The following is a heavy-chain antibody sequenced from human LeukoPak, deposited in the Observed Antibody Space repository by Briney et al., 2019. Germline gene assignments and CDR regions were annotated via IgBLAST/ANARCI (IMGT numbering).Heavy chain of an antibody. CDR1: GFTFSSHW. CDR3: ARDLSGIAGYTYGRGIDY. V-gene: IGHV3-7*01. Sequence: GGSLRLSCEGSGFTFSSHWMSWVRQAPGKGLEWVANIKKDGSEKYYVDAVKGRFTISRDNAKTSLYLQMNSLRAEDTAVYYCARDLSGIAGYTYGRGIDYWGQGTLVTVSS. CDR2: IKKDGSEK. J-gene: IGHJ4*02. D-gene: IGHD5-18*01.